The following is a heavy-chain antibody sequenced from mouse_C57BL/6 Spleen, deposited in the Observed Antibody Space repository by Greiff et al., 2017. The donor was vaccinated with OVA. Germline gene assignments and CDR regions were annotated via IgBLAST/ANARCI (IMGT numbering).Heavy chain of an antibody. Sequence: VKLVESGPELVKPGASVKISCKASGYTFTDYYINWVKQRPGQGLEWIGWIFPGSGSTYYNEKFKGKATLTVDKSSSTAYMLLSSLTSEDSAVYYCARGRAQATRPWFAYWGQGTLVTVSA. CDR2: IFPGSGST. CDR1: GYTFTDYY. D-gene: IGHD3-2*02. V-gene: IGHV1-75*01. J-gene: IGHJ3*01. CDR3: ARGRAQATRPWFAY.